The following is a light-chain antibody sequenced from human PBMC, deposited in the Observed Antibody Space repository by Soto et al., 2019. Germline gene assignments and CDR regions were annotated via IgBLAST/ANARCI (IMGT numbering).Light chain of an antibody. J-gene: IGKJ1*01. CDR2: DSS. V-gene: IGKV3-11*01. Sequence: EIVLTQSPATLSLSPGERATLSCRASQNVSSYLAWYQQKPGQAPRLLIYDSSNRATGIPARFSGSGSGTDFTLTISSLEPEDFAVYYCQQRSNWPSTFGQGTKVDI. CDR3: QQRSNWPST. CDR1: QNVSSY.